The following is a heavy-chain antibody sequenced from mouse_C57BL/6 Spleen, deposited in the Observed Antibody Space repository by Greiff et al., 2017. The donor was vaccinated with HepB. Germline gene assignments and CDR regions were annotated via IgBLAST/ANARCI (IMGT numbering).Heavy chain of an antibody. J-gene: IGHJ4*01. CDR3: AREGAGIYYAMDY. V-gene: IGHV1-4*01. CDR1: GYTFTSYT. CDR2: INPSSGYT. Sequence: VQLQESGAELARPGASVKMSCKASGYTFTSYTMHWVKQRPGQGLEWIGYINPSSGYTKYNQKFKDKATLTADKSSSTAYMQLSSLTSEDSAVYYCAREGAGIYYAMDYWGQGTSVTVSS.